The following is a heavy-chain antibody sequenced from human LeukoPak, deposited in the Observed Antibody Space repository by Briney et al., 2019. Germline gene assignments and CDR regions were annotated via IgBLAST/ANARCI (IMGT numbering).Heavy chain of an antibody. V-gene: IGHV1-2*02. J-gene: IGHJ3*02. CDR3: ARSERSGAGTDAFDI. CDR1: GYTFTGYY. D-gene: IGHD1-1*01. Sequence: ASVKVSCKASGYTFTGYYIHWVRQAPGQGLEWMGWISPISGVPKIAQNFQGRVSMTSDTSISTAYMELSSLRSDDTALYYCARSERSGAGTDAFDIWGQGTVVTGSS. CDR2: ISPISGVP.